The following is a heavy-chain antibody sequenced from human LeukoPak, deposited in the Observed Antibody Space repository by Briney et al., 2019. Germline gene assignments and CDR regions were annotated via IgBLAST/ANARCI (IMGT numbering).Heavy chain of an antibody. J-gene: IGHJ4*02. CDR1: GFTFSSYS. CDR2: INDDGTYT. CDR3: GREIQAPGKTLEY. Sequence: AGGSLRLSCAASGFTFSSYSMNWVRQAPGKGLVWVSRINDDGTYTVYADSVKGRFTISRDNAKNTLYLQMNSLRGEDTAVYYCGREIQAPGKTLEYWGQGTLVTVSS. V-gene: IGHV3-74*01.